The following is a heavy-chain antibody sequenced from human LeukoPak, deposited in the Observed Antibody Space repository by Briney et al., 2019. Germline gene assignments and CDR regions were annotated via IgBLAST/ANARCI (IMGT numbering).Heavy chain of an antibody. CDR3: ARAPGLQWSRKIGYY. CDR2: INHSGST. Sequence: SETLSLTCAVYGGSFSGYYWSWIRQPPGKGLEWIGEINHSGSTNYNPSLKSRVTISVDTSKNQFSLKLSSATAADTAVYYCARAPGLQWSRKIGYYWGQGTLVTVSS. D-gene: IGHD6-19*01. J-gene: IGHJ4*02. V-gene: IGHV4-34*01. CDR1: GGSFSGYY.